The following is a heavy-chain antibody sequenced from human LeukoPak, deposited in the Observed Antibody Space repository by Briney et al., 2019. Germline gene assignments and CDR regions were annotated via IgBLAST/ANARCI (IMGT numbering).Heavy chain of an antibody. V-gene: IGHV3-53*01. Sequence: GGSLRLSCAASGFTVSSNYMSWVRQAPGKGLEWVSVIYSGGSTYYADSVKGRFTISRDNSKNTLYLQMNSLRAEDTAVYYCAKVIAEKGTIVDYWGQGTLVTVSS. CDR2: IYSGGST. CDR3: AKVIAEKGTIVDY. J-gene: IGHJ4*02. CDR1: GFTVSSNY. D-gene: IGHD2-21*01.